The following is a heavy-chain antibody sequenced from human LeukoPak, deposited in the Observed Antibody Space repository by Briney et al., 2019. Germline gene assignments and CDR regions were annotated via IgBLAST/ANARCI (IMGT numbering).Heavy chain of an antibody. CDR2: IYYSGSP. CDR1: GGSISSYY. D-gene: IGHD1-26*01. CDR3: ASGSHPLNWFDP. V-gene: IGHV4-59*01. J-gene: IGHJ5*02. Sequence: SETLSLTCAVSGGSISSYYWSWIRQPPGKGLEWIGEIYYSGSPKYNPSLKSRLTISLDTSKNQFSLELRFVTSADTAVYYCASGSHPLNWFDPWGQGTLVTVSS.